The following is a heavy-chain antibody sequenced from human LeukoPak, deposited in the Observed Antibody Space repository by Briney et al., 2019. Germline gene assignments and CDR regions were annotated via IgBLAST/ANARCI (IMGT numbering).Heavy chain of an antibody. CDR3: AKMEGNPLQKYYMDV. D-gene: IGHD2/OR15-2a*01. J-gene: IGHJ6*01. CDR1: GFTFGGFA. V-gene: IGHV3-23*01. Sequence: PGGSLRLSCAASGFTFGGFAMSWVRRTPGKGLEWVSGISGSGDNTLYAASVKGRFTISRDNSKNTLYLEMNSLRAEDTAIYYCAKMEGNPLQKYYMDVWGQGTTVTVSS. CDR2: ISGSGDNT.